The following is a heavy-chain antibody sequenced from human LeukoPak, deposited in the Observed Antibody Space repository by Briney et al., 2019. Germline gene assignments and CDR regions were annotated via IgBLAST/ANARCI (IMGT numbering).Heavy chain of an antibody. J-gene: IGHJ3*02. Sequence: PSETLSLTCTVSGGSISSGGYYWSWIRQHPGKGLEWIGYIYYSGSTYYNPSLKSRVTISVDTSKNQFSLKLSSVTAADTAVYYCARYTAMVIDAFDIWGQGTMVTVSS. V-gene: IGHV4-31*03. CDR3: ARYTAMVIDAFDI. CDR1: GGSISSGGYY. CDR2: IYYSGST. D-gene: IGHD5-18*01.